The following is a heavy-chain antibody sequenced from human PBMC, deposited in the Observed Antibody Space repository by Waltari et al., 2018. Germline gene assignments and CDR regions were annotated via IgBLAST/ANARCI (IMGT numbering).Heavy chain of an antibody. D-gene: IGHD3-22*01. Sequence: QVQLQESGPGLVKPSQTLSLTCTVSGGSISSGSYYWSWIRQPAGKGLEWIGRIYTSGSTNYNPSLKSRVTISVDTSKNQFSLKLSSVTAADTAVYYCARESGSSGYYGADAFDIWGQGTMVTVSS. V-gene: IGHV4-61*02. CDR2: IYTSGST. CDR1: GGSISSGSYY. J-gene: IGHJ3*02. CDR3: ARESGSSGYYGADAFDI.